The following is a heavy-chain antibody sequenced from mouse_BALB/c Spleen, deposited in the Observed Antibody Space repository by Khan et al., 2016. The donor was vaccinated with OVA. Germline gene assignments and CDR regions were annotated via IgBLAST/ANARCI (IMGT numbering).Heavy chain of an antibody. D-gene: IGHD2-13*01. J-gene: IGHJ3*01. CDR1: GYTFTSFW. CDR3: ARGGYVTSFAF. CDR2: IDPSDNKT. V-gene: IGHV1-61*01. Sequence: QVQLQQPGAELVRPGASVKLSCKASGYTFTSFWMNWVKLRPGQSLEWIGMIDPSDNKTHYNQMFKDKATLTVDKYSNTAYMQLSSLTSYDSAVYFCARGGYVTSFAFWGQGTLVTVSP.